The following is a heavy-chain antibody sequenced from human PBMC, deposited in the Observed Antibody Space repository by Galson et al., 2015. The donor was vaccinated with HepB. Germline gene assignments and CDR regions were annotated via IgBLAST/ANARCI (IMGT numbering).Heavy chain of an antibody. CDR3: ARDDLKDDSSGYYSFDI. V-gene: IGHV4-59*01. D-gene: IGHD3-22*01. CDR2: IYYSGRT. J-gene: IGHJ3*02. CDR1: GGSISSYY. Sequence: HTLSLTCPVSGGSISSYYWSWIRQPPGEGLEWIGYIYYSGRTNYNPSLKSRVTISVDTSKNQFSLKLISVTAADTAVYYCARDDLKDDSSGYYSFDIWGQGTMVTVSS.